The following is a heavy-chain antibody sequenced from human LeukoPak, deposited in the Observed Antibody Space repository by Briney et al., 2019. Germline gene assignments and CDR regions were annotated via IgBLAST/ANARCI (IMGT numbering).Heavy chain of an antibody. Sequence: GGSLRLSCAAFEFTFSSYAMSWVRQAPGKGLEWVSAISGSGSSTYYADSVKGRFTISRDNSKNTLYLQMNSLRAEDTALYYCAKRDGYNSNPLKDWGQGTLVTVSS. D-gene: IGHD5-24*01. CDR2: ISGSGSST. V-gene: IGHV3-23*01. CDR3: AKRDGYNSNPLKD. CDR1: EFTFSSYA. J-gene: IGHJ4*02.